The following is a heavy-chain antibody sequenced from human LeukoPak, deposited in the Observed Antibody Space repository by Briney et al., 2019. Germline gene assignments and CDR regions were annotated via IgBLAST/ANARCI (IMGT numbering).Heavy chain of an antibody. CDR1: GLTFSNYG. CDR3: AKDIGSYYDY. CDR2: ISYDGSNK. V-gene: IGHV3-30*18. Sequence: GGSLRLSCAASGLTFSNYGMNWVRQAPGKGLEWVALISYDGSNKYYADSVKGRFTISRDNSKNTLYLEMNSLRAEDTAVYYCAKDIGSYYDYWGQGILVTVSS. J-gene: IGHJ4*02. D-gene: IGHD3-10*01.